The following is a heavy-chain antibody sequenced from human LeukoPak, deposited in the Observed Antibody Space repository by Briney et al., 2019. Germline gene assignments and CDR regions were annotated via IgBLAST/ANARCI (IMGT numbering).Heavy chain of an antibody. Sequence: SETLSLTCAVYGGSFSGYYWSWIRQPPGKGLEWIGEINHSGSTNYNPSLKSRVTISVDTSKNQFSLKLSSVTAADTAVYYCARGFHYYGSGSYLGVVGPCYYYYYMDVWGKGTTVTVSS. CDR1: GGSFSGYY. D-gene: IGHD3-10*01. CDR3: ARGFHYYGSGSYLGVVGPCYYYYYMDV. CDR2: INHSGST. J-gene: IGHJ6*03. V-gene: IGHV4-34*01.